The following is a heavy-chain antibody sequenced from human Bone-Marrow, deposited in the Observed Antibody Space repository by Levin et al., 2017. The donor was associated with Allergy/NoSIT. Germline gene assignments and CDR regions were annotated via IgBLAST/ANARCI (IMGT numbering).Heavy chain of an antibody. CDR3: ARGTSSSSRYYYYGMDV. J-gene: IGHJ6*02. Sequence: GGSLTLSCTASGFTFGDYAMSWFRQAPGKGLEWVAFIRSKAYGGTTEYAASVKGRFTISRDDSKSIVFLQMNSLNTEDTAVYYCARGTSSSSRYYYYGMDVWGQGTTVTVSS. CDR1: GFTFGDYA. CDR2: IRSKAYGGTT. V-gene: IGHV3-49*03. D-gene: IGHD6-6*01.